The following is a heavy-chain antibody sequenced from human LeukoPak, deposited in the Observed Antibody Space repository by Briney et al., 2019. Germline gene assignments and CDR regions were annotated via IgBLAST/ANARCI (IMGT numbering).Heavy chain of an antibody. CDR3: ARAAFEGTNFDY. Sequence: ASMKVSCKASGYTFTDFYMHWVRQAPGQGLEWMGWINPNSGGTNYAQKFQGRVTMTRDTSISTAYMELSRLRSDDTAVYYCARAAFEGTNFDYWGQGTLVTVSS. CDR2: INPNSGGT. V-gene: IGHV1-2*02. D-gene: IGHD3-16*01. CDR1: GYTFTDFY. J-gene: IGHJ4*02.